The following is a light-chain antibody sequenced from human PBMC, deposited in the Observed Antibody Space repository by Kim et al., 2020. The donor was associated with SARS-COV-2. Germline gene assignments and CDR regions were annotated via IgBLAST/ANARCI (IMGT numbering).Light chain of an antibody. J-gene: IGLJ3*02. V-gene: IGLV1-47*01. Sequence: ELTQPPSASGTPGQRVTISCSGSSSNIESNYVYWYQQLPGTAPKLLIYRNNQRPSGVPDRFSGSKSGTSASLAISGLRSEDEADYYCAAWDDSLSGPVFGGGTQLTVL. CDR3: AAWDDSLSGPV. CDR1: SSNIESNY. CDR2: RNN.